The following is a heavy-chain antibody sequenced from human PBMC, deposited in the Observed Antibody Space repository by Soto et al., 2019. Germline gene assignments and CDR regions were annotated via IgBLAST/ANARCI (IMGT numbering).Heavy chain of an antibody. J-gene: IGHJ4*02. CDR3: ARESEDLTSNFDY. CDR2: ISYDGSNK. CDR1: AFTFSSYA. Sequence: GGSLRLSCAASAFTFSSYAMHWVRQAPGKGLEWVAVISYDGSNKYYVDSVKGRFTISRDNSKNTLYLQMNSLTAEDTAVYYCARESEDLTSNFDYWGQGTLVTVSS. V-gene: IGHV3-30-3*01.